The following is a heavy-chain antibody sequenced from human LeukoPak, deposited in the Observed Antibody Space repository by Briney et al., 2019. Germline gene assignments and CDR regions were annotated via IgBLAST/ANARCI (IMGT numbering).Heavy chain of an antibody. CDR3: AKGDSRDWYYYYMDV. D-gene: IGHD3-22*01. CDR1: GFTFSAYG. CDR2: ILYGGSNK. V-gene: IGHV3-30*02. Sequence: PGGSLRLSCAASGFTFSAYGMHWVRQAPGKGLDWVTFILYGGSNKYYADSVKGRFTVSRDNSKNTLFLQIHSLRAEDTAVYYCAKGDSRDWYYYYMDVWGKGTTVTVSS. J-gene: IGHJ6*03.